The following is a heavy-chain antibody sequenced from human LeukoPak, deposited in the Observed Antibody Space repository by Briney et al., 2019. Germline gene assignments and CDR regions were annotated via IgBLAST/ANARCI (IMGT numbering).Heavy chain of an antibody. V-gene: IGHV3-74*01. Sequence: PGGSLRLSCAASGFTFSSYWKHWVRQAPGKGLVWVSRINSDWSSTSYADSVKGRFTISRDNAKNTLYLQMNSLRAEDTAVYYCARDRQWNYYDSSGYPRPSDWFDPWGQGTLVTVSS. D-gene: IGHD3-22*01. CDR2: INSDWSST. CDR1: GFTFSSYW. J-gene: IGHJ5*02. CDR3: ARDRQWNYYDSSGYPRPSDWFDP.